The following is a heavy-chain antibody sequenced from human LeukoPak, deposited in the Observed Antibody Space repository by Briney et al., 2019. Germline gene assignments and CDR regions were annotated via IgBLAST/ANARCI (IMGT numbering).Heavy chain of an antibody. V-gene: IGHV3-15*01. CDR2: IKSRTDGGTT. Sequence: GGSLRLSCAASGFTFSNAWISWVRQAPGKGLEWVGRIKSRTDGGTTDYAAPVKGRFTISRDDSKNTLYLQMNSLKTEDTAVYYCTTASWLPDAFDIWGQGTMVTVSS. CDR3: TTASWLPDAFDI. CDR1: GFTFSNAW. D-gene: IGHD5-24*01. J-gene: IGHJ3*02.